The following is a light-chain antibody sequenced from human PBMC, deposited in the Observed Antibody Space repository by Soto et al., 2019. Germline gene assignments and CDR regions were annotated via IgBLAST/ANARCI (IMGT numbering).Light chain of an antibody. CDR1: QDISNH. CDR2: AVS. V-gene: IGKV1-27*01. J-gene: IGKJ1*01. CDR3: QKYNSAPWT. Sequence: DIQMTQSPSSLSASVGDRDTITCRASQDISNHLAWYQQKPGKVPKHLIYAVSTLQSGVPSRFSGSGSGTDFTLTISSLQPEDVGTYYCQKYNSAPWTFGQGTKVEIK.